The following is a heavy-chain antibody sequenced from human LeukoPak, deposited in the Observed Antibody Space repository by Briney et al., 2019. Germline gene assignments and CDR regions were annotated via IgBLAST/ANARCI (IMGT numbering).Heavy chain of an antibody. CDR1: GFTFSSYA. J-gene: IGHJ5*02. CDR3: ARASRDGTENWCDP. V-gene: IGHV3-23*01. D-gene: IGHD5-24*01. CDR2: ISGSGGST. Sequence: QTGGSLRLSCAASGFTFSSYAMSWVRQAPGKGLEWVSAISGSGGSTYYADSVKGRFTISRDNSKNTLYLQMNSLRAEDTAVYFCARASRDGTENWCDPWGQGTLVTVSS.